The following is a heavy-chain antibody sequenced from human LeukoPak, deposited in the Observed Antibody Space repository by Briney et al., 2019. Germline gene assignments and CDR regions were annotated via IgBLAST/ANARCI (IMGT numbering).Heavy chain of an antibody. CDR1: GFTFSSYE. D-gene: IGHD1-26*01. CDR2: ISSSGGTI. CDR3: ARGPWVFST. Sequence: GGSLRLSCAASGFTFSSYEMNWVRQAPGKGLEWVSYISSSGGTIYYADSVKGRFTISRDNTKNSLYLQMNSLRAEDTAVYYCARGPWVFSTGGQGTLVTVSS. J-gene: IGHJ4*02. V-gene: IGHV3-48*03.